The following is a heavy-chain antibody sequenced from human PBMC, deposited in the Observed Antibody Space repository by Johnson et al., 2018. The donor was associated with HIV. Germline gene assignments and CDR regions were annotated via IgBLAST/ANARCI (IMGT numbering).Heavy chain of an antibody. CDR2: FKWNGGST. CDR3: AVGVGPADIGWPLHDAFDI. CDR1: GFTFEDYG. Sequence: EVQLVESGGGVVQPGGSLRLSCAASGFTFEDYGMSWVRQAPGQGLELVSPFKWNGGSTDYADSVKGRCPISSDNSKTTWYLQVNSLRAEDTAVEYCAVGVGPADIGWPLHDAFDIWGQGTMVTVSS. J-gene: IGHJ3*02. D-gene: IGHD2-2*01. V-gene: IGHV3-20*04.